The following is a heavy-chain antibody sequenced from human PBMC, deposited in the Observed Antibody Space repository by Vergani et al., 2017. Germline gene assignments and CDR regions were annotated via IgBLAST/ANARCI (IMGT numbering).Heavy chain of an antibody. Sequence: EVQLVESGGGLVQPGGSLRLSCAASGFTFSSYWMSWVRQAPGKGLEWVANIKQDGSEKYYVDSVKGRFTISRDNSKKTLYLQMNSLRAEDTAVYYCARVGRCSGGSCYSGRFDYWGQGTLVTVSS. CDR1: GFTFSSYW. D-gene: IGHD2-15*01. V-gene: IGHV3-7*01. CDR2: IKQDGSEK. CDR3: ARVGRCSGGSCYSGRFDY. J-gene: IGHJ4*02.